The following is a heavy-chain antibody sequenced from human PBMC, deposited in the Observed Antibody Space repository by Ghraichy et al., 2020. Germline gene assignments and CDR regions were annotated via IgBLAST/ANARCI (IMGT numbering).Heavy chain of an antibody. Sequence: ASVKVSCKASGYTFTSYAMHWVRQAPGQRLEWMGWINAGNGNTKYSQKFQGRVTITRDTSASTAYMELSSLRSEDTAVYYCAAQTGDDRNFDYWGQGTLVTVSS. D-gene: IGHD7-27*01. CDR1: GYTFTSYA. J-gene: IGHJ4*02. CDR3: AAQTGDDRNFDY. V-gene: IGHV1-3*01. CDR2: INAGNGNT.